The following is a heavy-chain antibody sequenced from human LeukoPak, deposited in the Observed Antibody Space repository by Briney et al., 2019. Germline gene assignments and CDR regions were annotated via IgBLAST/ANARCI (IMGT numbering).Heavy chain of an antibody. CDR3: ARGSSNVAARNNWFDP. CDR1: GFTFCGYD. J-gene: IGHJ5*02. D-gene: IGHD6-6*01. Sequence: GGSLRLSCAASGFTFCGYDMNWVRQAPGKGLEWVSSISGSSSYIYYADSMKGRFTISRDNGKNSLYLQMNSLRAEDTAVYFCARGSSNVAARNNWFDPWGQGTLVTVSS. CDR2: ISGSSSYI. V-gene: IGHV3-21*01.